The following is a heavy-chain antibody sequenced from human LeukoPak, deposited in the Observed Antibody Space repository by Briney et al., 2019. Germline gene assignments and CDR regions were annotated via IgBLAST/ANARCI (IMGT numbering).Heavy chain of an antibody. J-gene: IGHJ6*03. Sequence: GGSLRLSCAASGFTFSSYAMSWVRQAPGKGLEWVSTSGSGDTTYYADSVKGRFTISRDNSKNTLYLQMGSLRAEDMAVYYCARESDLDSMDVWGKGTTVTVSS. CDR1: GFTFSSYA. CDR3: ARESDLDSMDV. CDR2: SGSGDTT. V-gene: IGHV3-23*01.